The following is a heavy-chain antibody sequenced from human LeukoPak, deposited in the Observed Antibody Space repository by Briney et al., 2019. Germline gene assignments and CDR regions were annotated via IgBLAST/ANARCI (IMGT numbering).Heavy chain of an antibody. V-gene: IGHV3-21*01. CDR3: ARDRLSSGWLTDY. J-gene: IGHJ4*02. Sequence: GGSLRLSCAASGFNLSSYSMNWVRQAPGKGLEWVSSLSSSSYIYYADSVKGRFTISRDNAKNSLYLQMKSLRPEDTAVYYCARDRLSSGWLTDYWGQGTLVAVSS. CDR2: LSSSSYI. CDR1: GFNLSSYS. D-gene: IGHD6-19*01.